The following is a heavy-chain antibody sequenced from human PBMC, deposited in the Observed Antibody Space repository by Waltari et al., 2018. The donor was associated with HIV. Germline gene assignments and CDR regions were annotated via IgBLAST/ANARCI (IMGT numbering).Heavy chain of an antibody. CDR2: IKQDGSEK. V-gene: IGHV3-7*01. CDR1: GCTLTSFW. CDR3: ATSRTFDY. J-gene: IGHJ4*02. D-gene: IGHD2-2*01. Sequence: EVLLVESGGGLVQPGGSLRVPCTASGCTLTSFWLSWVRQAPGKGLEWVANIKQDGSEKYYVDSVKGRFTISRDNAKNSLYPQMNSLRAEDTAMYYCATSRTFDYWGQGTLVTVSS.